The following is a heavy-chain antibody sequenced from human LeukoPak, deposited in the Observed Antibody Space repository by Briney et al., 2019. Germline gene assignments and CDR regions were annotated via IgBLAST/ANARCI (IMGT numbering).Heavy chain of an antibody. CDR2: INPNSGGT. D-gene: IGHD3-9*01. Sequence: ASVKVSCKASGYTFTGYYMHWVRQAPGQGLEWMGWINPNSGGTNYAQKFQGRVTMTRDTSISTAYMELSRLRSDDTAVYYCAKTRSVILTGLFDYWGQGTLVTVSS. CDR1: GYTFTGYY. V-gene: IGHV1-2*02. CDR3: AKTRSVILTGLFDY. J-gene: IGHJ4*02.